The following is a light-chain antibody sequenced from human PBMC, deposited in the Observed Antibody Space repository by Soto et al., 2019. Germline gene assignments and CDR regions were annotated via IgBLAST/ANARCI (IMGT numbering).Light chain of an antibody. CDR2: EVN. CDR1: SSDVDGYNY. J-gene: IGLJ2*01. V-gene: IGLV2-14*01. Sequence: QSALTQPASVSGSPEQSITISCTGTSSDVDGYNYVSWYQQHPGKAPKLMIYEVNNRPSGVSNRFSGSNSGNTASLTISGLQAEDEADYYCSSYTSSSTRVFGGGTKVTVL. CDR3: SSYTSSSTRV.